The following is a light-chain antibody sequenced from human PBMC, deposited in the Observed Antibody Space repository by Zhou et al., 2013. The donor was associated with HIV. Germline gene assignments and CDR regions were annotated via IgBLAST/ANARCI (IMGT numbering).Light chain of an antibody. CDR3: QAWDSSVV. CDR2: QDS. CDR1: NLGDKY. Sequence: SSELTQPPSVSVSPGQTASIPCSGNNLGDKYACWYQQKPGQSPVLVIYQDSKRPSGIPERFSGSNSGNTATLTISGTQAMDEADYYCQAWDSSVVFGGGTKLTVL. V-gene: IGLV3-1*01. J-gene: IGLJ2*01.